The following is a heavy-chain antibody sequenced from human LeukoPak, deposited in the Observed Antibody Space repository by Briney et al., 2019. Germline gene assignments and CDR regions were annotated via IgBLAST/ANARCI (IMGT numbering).Heavy chain of an antibody. CDR3: AKSPTVDAAFDI. CDR2: IGYTGDST. V-gene: IGHV3-23*01. J-gene: IGHJ3*02. D-gene: IGHD4-23*01. CDR1: GFTFSSYA. Sequence: QPGGSLRLSCAAPGFTFSSYAMNWVRQAPGKGLEWVSGIGYTGDSTFYADSVKGRFTVSRDSSKNTLFLHMNSLRAEDTALYYCAKSPTVDAAFDIWGQGTMVTVSS.